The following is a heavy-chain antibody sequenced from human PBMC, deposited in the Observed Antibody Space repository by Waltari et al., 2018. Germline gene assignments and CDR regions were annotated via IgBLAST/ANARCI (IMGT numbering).Heavy chain of an antibody. CDR1: GFTFSTFA. Sequence: EVQLLESGGGLVQPGGSLRLSCAASGFTFSTFAMTWVRQAPGKGLEWVASLNTNGGSTYHADSVRGRFTISRDNSRNTAYLQMNSLRADDTAIYFCARVPSHDYGPPFHFDEWGQGTLVTVSS. V-gene: IGHV3-23*01. CDR3: ARVPSHDYGPPFHFDE. D-gene: IGHD4-17*01. CDR2: LNTNGGST. J-gene: IGHJ4*02.